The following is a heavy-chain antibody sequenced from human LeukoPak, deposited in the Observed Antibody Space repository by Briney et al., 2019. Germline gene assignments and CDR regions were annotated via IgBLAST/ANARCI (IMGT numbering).Heavy chain of an antibody. CDR3: ARRAKNAYCFDY. CDR1: GGSMSSYY. Sequence: PSETLSLTCTVPGGSMSSYYWTWIRQPPGKGLEWIGYIFSSGATNYNPSLKSRVTMSVDTSKNQFSLRLSSVTAADTAVYYCARRAKNAYCFDYWGQGTLVTVSS. D-gene: IGHD1-26*01. J-gene: IGHJ4*02. V-gene: IGHV4-59*08. CDR2: IFSSGAT.